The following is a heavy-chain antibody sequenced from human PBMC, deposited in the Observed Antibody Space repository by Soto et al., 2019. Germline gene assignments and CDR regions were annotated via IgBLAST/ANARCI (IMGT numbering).Heavy chain of an antibody. Sequence: GGSLRLSCAASGFTFSSYWMSWVRQAPGKGLEWVANIKQDGSEKYYVDSVKGRFTISRDNAKNSLYLQMNSLRAEDTAVYYCARELTKGIAGYCSGGSCYSDDAFDIWGQGTMVTVSS. CDR1: GFTFSSYW. V-gene: IGHV3-7*01. CDR2: IKQDGSEK. D-gene: IGHD2-15*01. CDR3: ARELTKGIAGYCSGGSCYSDDAFDI. J-gene: IGHJ3*02.